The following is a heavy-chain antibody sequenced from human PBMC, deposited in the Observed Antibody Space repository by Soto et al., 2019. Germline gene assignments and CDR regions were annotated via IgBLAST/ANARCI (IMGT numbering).Heavy chain of an antibody. D-gene: IGHD3-10*01. CDR2: INGDGTHT. CDR3: ASDFTSAEIPGDDFDY. Sequence: EVQLVESGGGLVQPGGSLRLSCAASGFTFSHYWMHWVRQVPGKGLLWVSRINGDGTHTSYADFVKGRFTISRDNAKNTLLLEMNSLRAEDTAVDYCASDFTSAEIPGDDFDYWGQGTLLTVSS. CDR1: GFTFSHYW. V-gene: IGHV3-74*01. J-gene: IGHJ4*02.